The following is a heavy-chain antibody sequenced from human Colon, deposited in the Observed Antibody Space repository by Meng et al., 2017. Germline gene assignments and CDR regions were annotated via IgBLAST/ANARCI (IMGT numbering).Heavy chain of an antibody. Sequence: VPLPEAGPGLVKPSGTLSLTCGVSGVSVTSGQFWTWVRQPPGKGLEWIGEFHYTGPINYKPSLMSRVTISVDASRNQFSLRLTSVTAADTAVYYCAASSGWYRIDSWGQGTLVTVSS. J-gene: IGHJ4*02. V-gene: IGHV4-4*02. D-gene: IGHD6-19*01. CDR1: GVSVTSGQF. CDR2: FHYTGPI. CDR3: AASSGWYRIDS.